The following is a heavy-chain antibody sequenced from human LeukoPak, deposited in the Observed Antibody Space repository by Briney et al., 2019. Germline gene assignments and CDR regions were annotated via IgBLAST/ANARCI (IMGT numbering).Heavy chain of an antibody. D-gene: IGHD6-13*01. Sequence: PSETLSLTCTVPGGSISSGGYSWSWIRQHPGKGLEWIGYIYYSGSTYYNPSLKSRVTISVDTSKNQFSLKLSSVTAADTAVYYCARSYSSSRDPGYDYWGQGTLVTVSS. J-gene: IGHJ4*02. CDR3: ARSYSSSRDPGYDY. V-gene: IGHV4-31*03. CDR2: IYYSGST. CDR1: GGSISSGGYS.